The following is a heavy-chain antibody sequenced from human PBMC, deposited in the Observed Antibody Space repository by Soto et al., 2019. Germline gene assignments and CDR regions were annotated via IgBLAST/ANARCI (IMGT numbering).Heavy chain of an antibody. D-gene: IGHD3-22*01. J-gene: IGHJ6*02. V-gene: IGHV3-33*01. Sequence: QVQLVESGGGVVQPGTSLRLSCAASGFTFSSYGMHWVRQAPGKGLEWVTFIWYDGNNKYYADSVKGRFTISRDNSKNPLYLQMNSLRAEDTAVYYCARKEGSDTSGYPTTNYYGMDVWGQGTTVTVSS. CDR2: IWYDGNNK. CDR1: GFTFSSYG. CDR3: ARKEGSDTSGYPTTNYYGMDV.